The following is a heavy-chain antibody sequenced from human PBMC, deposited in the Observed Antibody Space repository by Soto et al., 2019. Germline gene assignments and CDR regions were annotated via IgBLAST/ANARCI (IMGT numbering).Heavy chain of an antibody. Sequence: PGGSLRLSCAASGFTFSSYWMHWVRQAPGKGLVWVSRINSDGSSTSYADSVKGRFTISRDNAKNTLYLQMNRLRAEDTAVYYCARDYCSSTSCYLVHDAFDIWGQGTMVTVSS. CDR3: ARDYCSSTSCYLVHDAFDI. CDR1: GFTFSSYW. CDR2: INSDGSST. V-gene: IGHV3-74*01. D-gene: IGHD2-2*01. J-gene: IGHJ3*02.